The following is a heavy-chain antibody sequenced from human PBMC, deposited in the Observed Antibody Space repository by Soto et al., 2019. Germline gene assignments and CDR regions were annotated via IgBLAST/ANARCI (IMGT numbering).Heavy chain of an antibody. Sequence: QVQLVQSGAEVKKPGASVKVSSRASVYTFTSYGISWVGQALGQGLGWRGWISAYNGNTNYAQKLQGRVTMTTDTSTSTAYMELRSLRSDDTAVYYCAREETGTFDYWGQGTLVTVSS. CDR1: VYTFTSYG. CDR3: AREETGTFDY. J-gene: IGHJ4*02. CDR2: ISAYNGNT. D-gene: IGHD6-13*01. V-gene: IGHV1-18*01.